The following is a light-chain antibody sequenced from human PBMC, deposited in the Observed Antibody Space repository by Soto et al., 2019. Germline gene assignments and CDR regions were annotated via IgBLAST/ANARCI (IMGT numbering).Light chain of an antibody. Sequence: QSLMTQPRSASGSPGPSVTISCTGTSSDVGGYNYVSWYQQHPGKAPKLMIYDVSKRPSGVPDRFSGSKSGNTASLTISGLQAEDEADYYCCSYAGSYTLFGGGTKVTVL. V-gene: IGLV2-11*01. CDR2: DVS. CDR1: SSDVGGYNY. J-gene: IGLJ2*01. CDR3: CSYAGSYTL.